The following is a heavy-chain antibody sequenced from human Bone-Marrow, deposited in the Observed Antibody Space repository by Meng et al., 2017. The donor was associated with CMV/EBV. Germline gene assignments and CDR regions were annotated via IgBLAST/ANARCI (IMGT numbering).Heavy chain of an antibody. CDR1: VCTFSSYA. Sequence: SSVTVSCQASVCTFSSYAISWVRQAPGQGLEWMGGIIPIFGTANDGQKFQGRVTITTDESTSTAYMELSSQRSEDTAVYYCAREGLYYYDSSGYLDFDYWGQGTMVTVSS. D-gene: IGHD3-22*01. CDR2: IIPIFGTA. V-gene: IGHV1-69*05. J-gene: IGHJ4*02. CDR3: AREGLYYYDSSGYLDFDY.